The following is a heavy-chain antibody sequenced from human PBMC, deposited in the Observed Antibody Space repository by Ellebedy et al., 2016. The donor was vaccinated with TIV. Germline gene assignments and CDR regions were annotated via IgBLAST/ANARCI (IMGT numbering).Heavy chain of an antibody. CDR1: GYSFSTHW. CDR3: ARLGEYSSGWYIRH. J-gene: IGHJ4*02. V-gene: IGHV5-51*01. D-gene: IGHD6-19*01. CDR2: IYPGNSST. Sequence: PGGSLRLSCKGSGYSFSTHWIAWVRQMPGKGLEWMGTIYPGNSSTRYSPSFQGQVTISADKSISTAYLQWSSLKDSDTATYYCARLGEYSSGWYIRHWGQGTLVTVSS.